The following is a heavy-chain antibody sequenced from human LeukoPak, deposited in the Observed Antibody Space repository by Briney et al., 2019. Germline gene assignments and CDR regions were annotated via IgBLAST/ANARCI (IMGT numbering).Heavy chain of an antibody. CDR1: GASISDHY. D-gene: IGHD1-26*01. CDR2: IYSSGST. Sequence: PSETLSLTCTVPGASISDHYWSWIRQPAGKGLEWIGRIYSSGSTNYNPSLKSRVTMSVDTSKNQFSLKVSSVTAADTAVYYCAREIMGATRAFDYWGQGTLVTVSS. CDR3: AREIMGATRAFDY. J-gene: IGHJ4*02. V-gene: IGHV4-4*07.